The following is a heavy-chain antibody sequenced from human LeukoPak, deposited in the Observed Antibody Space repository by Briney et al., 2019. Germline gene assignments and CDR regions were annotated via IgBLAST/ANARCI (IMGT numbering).Heavy chain of an antibody. CDR3: AGDRSQFDHYQYFYYMDV. Sequence: GGSLRLSCAASGFSFSDHSMNWVRQAPGKGLEWICYISTAGSNVYYADSVKGRFTVSRENARNSLYLQMNSLRAEDTAMYFCAGDRSQFDHYQYFYYMDVWGKGTTVTVSS. V-gene: IGHV3-48*01. CDR1: GFSFSDHS. J-gene: IGHJ6*03. D-gene: IGHD3-10*01. CDR2: ISTAGSNV.